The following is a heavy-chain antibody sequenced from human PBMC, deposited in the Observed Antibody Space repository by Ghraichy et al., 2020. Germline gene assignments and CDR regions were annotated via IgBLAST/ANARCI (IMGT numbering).Heavy chain of an antibody. CDR3: ARGRYCSGGSCYLFDAFDI. V-gene: IGHV4-34*01. CDR2: INHSGST. J-gene: IGHJ3*02. Sequence: SETLSLTCAVHGGSFSGYYWSWIRQPPGKGLEWIGEINHSGSTNYNPSLKSRVTISVDTSKNQFSLKLSSVTAADTAVYYCARGRYCSGGSCYLFDAFDIWGQGTMVTVSS. D-gene: IGHD2-15*01. CDR1: GGSFSGYY.